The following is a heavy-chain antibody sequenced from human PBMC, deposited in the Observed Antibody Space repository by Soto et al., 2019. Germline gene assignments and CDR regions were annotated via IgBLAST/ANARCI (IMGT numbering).Heavy chain of an antibody. J-gene: IGHJ6*02. CDR3: ERALNMITFGGVIVPGAYYYYYGMDV. D-gene: IGHD3-16*02. CDR2: IIPIFGTA. V-gene: IGHV1-69*06. Sequence: SXKVSFKASGGTXTSYAIRLVRQAPGQGLEWMGGIIPIFGTANYAQKFQGRVTITADKSTSTAYIELSSLRSEETAVYYCERALNMITFGGVIVPGAYYYYYGMDVWGQGTTGTVSS. CDR1: GGTXTSYA.